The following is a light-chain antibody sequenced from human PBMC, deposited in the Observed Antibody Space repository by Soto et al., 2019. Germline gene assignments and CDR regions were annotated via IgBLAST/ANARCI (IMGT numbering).Light chain of an antibody. J-gene: IGLJ2*01. CDR3: CSYTSLSSVV. CDR2: GVS. V-gene: IGLV2-14*01. Sequence: QSALTQPASVSGSPGQSITISCTGTSSDVGGYNHVSWYQHPPGRAPKLILFGVSDRPSGVSHRFSGSKSGNTASLTISGLQAEDVADYYCCSYTSLSSVVFGGGTKVTVL. CDR1: SSDVGGYNH.